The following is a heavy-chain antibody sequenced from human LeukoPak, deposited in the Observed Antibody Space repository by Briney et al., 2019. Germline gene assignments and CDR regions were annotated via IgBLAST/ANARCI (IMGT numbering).Heavy chain of an antibody. CDR2: ISAYNGNT. CDR3: ARTNDQGFGEPGNWFDP. Sequence: ASVKVSCKASGYTFTSCAISWVRQAPGQGLEWMGWISAYNGNTNYAQKLQGRVTMTRDTSISTAYMELSRLRSDDTAVYYCARTNDQGFGEPGNWFDPWGQGTLVTVSS. V-gene: IGHV1-18*01. CDR1: GYTFTSCA. J-gene: IGHJ5*02. D-gene: IGHD3-10*01.